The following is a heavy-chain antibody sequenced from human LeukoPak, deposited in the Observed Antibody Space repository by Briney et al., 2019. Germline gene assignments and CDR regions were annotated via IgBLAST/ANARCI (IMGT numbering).Heavy chain of an antibody. V-gene: IGHV4-59*08. J-gene: IGHJ4*02. D-gene: IGHD3-10*01. Sequence: SETLSLTCTVSGGSISSYYWSWIRQPPGKGLEWIGYNSGSTNYNPSLKSRVTISVDTSKNQFSLKLSSVTAADTAVYYCARGVRGVTDFFHYWGQGTLVTVSS. CDR3: ARGVRGVTDFFHY. CDR2: NSGST. CDR1: GGSISSYY.